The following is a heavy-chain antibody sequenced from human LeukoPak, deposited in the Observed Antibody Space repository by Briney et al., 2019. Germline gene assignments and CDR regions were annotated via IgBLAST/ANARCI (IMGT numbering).Heavy chain of an antibody. D-gene: IGHD3-22*01. Sequence: GGSLRLSCAASGFSLSAYWMTWVRQAPGKGLEWVANIKQDGSEKFYVDSVKGRFTISRETAKNSLYLQMNSLRAEDTAVYYCARDRAGYYDSSGYYWGQGTLVTVSS. CDR1: GFSLSAYW. CDR3: ARDRAGYYDSSGYY. CDR2: IKQDGSEK. V-gene: IGHV3-7*01. J-gene: IGHJ4*02.